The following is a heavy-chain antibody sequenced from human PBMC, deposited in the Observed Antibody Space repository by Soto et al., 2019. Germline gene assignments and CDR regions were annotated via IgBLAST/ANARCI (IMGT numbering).Heavy chain of an antibody. D-gene: IGHD5-12*01. CDR1: GYTFTSYD. J-gene: IGHJ6*02. Sequence: ASVKVSCKASGYTFTSYDINWVRQATGQGLEWMGWMNPNSGNTGYAQKFQCRVTMTRNTSISTAYMELSSLRSEDTAVYYCARGLMSGYDYYYGMDVWGQGTTVTVSS. CDR3: ARGLMSGYDYYYGMDV. CDR2: MNPNSGNT. V-gene: IGHV1-8*01.